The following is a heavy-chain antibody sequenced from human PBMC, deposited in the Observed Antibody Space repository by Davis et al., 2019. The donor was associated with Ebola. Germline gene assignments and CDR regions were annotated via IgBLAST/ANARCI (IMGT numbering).Heavy chain of an antibody. J-gene: IGHJ4*02. CDR1: GGSFSGYY. CDR2: INHSGST. CDR3: ARGLYCSGGSCFLDY. Sequence: MPSETLSLTCAVYGGSFSGYYWSWIRQPPGKGLEWIGEINHSGSTNYNPSLKSRVTISVDTSKNQFSLKLSSVTAADTAVYYCARGLYCSGGSCFLDYWGQGTLVTVSS. D-gene: IGHD2-15*01. V-gene: IGHV4-34*01.